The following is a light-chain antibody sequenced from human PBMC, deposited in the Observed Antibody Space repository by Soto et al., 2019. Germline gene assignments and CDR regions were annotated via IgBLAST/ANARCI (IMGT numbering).Light chain of an antibody. Sequence: EIVMTQSPATVSLSPGGRATLSCRASQSVSIHLAWYQQKPGQAPRLLIYDTSTRATGIPARFSGSGSGTEFTLTISSLQSEDFAVYYCQQYSNWPPITFGQGTRLE. CDR1: QSVSIH. J-gene: IGKJ5*01. V-gene: IGKV3-15*01. CDR2: DTS. CDR3: QQYSNWPPIT.